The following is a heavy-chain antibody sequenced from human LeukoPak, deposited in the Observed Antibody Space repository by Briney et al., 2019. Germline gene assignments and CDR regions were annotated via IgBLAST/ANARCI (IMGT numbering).Heavy chain of an antibody. V-gene: IGHV4-38-2*02. CDR3: ARGFRGDNFDY. D-gene: IGHD7-27*01. Sequence: SETLSLTCTVSGYSISTAYYWGWIRQPPGKGLEWIGTMYHSGSTNYNPSLKSRVTISVDTSKNQFSLKLSSVTAADTAVYFCARGFRGDNFDYWGQGTLVTVSS. CDR2: MYHSGST. J-gene: IGHJ4*02. CDR1: GYSISTAYY.